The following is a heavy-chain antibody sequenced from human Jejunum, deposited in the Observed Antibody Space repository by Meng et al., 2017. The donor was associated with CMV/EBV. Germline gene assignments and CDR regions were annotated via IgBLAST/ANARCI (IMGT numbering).Heavy chain of an antibody. V-gene: IGHV1-69*10. Sequence: QVQLVQSGAEGKKPXSSVKVSCKASGGTFSSYAISWVRQAPGQGLEWMGGIIPILGIANYAQKFQGRVTITADKSTSTAHMELSSLRSEDTAVYYCARERPGGMATTPYFEYWGQGTLVTVSS. CDR1: GGTFSSYA. CDR2: IIPILGIA. CDR3: ARERPGGMATTPYFEY. J-gene: IGHJ4*02. D-gene: IGHD5-24*01.